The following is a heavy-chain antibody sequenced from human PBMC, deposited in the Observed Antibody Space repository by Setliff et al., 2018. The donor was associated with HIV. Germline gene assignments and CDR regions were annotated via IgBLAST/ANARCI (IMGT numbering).Heavy chain of an antibody. CDR3: AARHITMIVVGLGY. CDR2: ITYSGSA. J-gene: IGHJ4*02. D-gene: IGHD3-22*01. Sequence: SETLSLTCTVSGGSISSDDYYWNWIRQPPGKGLEWIGYITYSGSAYYNPSLKSRVTISIDTSNNQISLRLSSVTAADTAVYYCAARHITMIVVGLGYWGQGTLATVSS. CDR1: GGSISSDDYY. V-gene: IGHV4-30-4*08.